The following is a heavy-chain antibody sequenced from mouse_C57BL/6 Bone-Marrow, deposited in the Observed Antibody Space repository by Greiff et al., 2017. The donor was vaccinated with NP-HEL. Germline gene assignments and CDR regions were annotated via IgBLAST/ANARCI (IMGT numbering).Heavy chain of an antibody. CDR1: GYTFTNYW. CDR3: ARGYYGSPFDD. D-gene: IGHD1-1*01. V-gene: IGHV1-63*01. CDR2: LYPGGGYT. Sequence: QVQLQQSGAELVRPGTSVKMSCKASGYTFTNYWIGWAKQRPGHGLEWIGDLYPGGGYTNYNEKFKGKATLTADKSSSTAYMQFSSLTSEDSAIYYGARGYYGSPFDDWGQGTTLTVSS. J-gene: IGHJ2*01.